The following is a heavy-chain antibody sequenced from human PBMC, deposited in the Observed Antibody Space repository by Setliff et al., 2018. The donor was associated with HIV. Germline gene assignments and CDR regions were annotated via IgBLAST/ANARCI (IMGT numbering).Heavy chain of an antibody. Sequence: GGSLRLSCAASGFTFSSYAMGWVRQSPGKGLEWVSSISGSGGTTYYADSVKGRFTISRDSSKNTLYLQMNSLRAEDTAIYYCAKGGREVRGLDYHYHYYMDVWGKGTTVTVSS. CDR2: ISGSGGTT. CDR1: GFTFSSYA. CDR3: AKGGREVRGLDYHYHYYMDV. V-gene: IGHV3-23*01. J-gene: IGHJ6*03. D-gene: IGHD3-10*01.